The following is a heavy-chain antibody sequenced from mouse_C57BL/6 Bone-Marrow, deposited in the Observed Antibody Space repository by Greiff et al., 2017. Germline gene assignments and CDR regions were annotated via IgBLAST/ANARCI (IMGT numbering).Heavy chain of an antibody. CDR1: GYTFTSYG. CDR3: AREGGGWFAY. J-gene: IGHJ3*01. CDR2: IYPRSGNT. Sequence: QVQLQQSGAELARPGASVKLSCKASGYTFTSYGISWVKQRPGQGLEWIGEIYPRSGNTYYNEKFKGKATLTADKSSSTAYMELRSLTSEDSAVYWCAREGGGWFAYWGQGTLVTVSA. V-gene: IGHV1-81*01.